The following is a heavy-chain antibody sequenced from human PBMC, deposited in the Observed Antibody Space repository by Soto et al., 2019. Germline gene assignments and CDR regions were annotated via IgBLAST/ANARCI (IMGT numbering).Heavy chain of an antibody. D-gene: IGHD4-17*01. CDR2: VSGYNGNT. Sequence: QVELVQSGAEVKKPGASVTVSCNFSGYIFTNFAINWVRQAPGQGLEWMGWVSGYNGNTNYARKLQGRVTMTTDTSTSTAYIQLTGLRSDDTAIYFCAIVRGVRGYHYVEPFDYWGQGTLVTVSS. CDR1: GYIFTNFA. CDR3: AIVRGVRGYHYVEPFDY. V-gene: IGHV1-18*04. J-gene: IGHJ4*02.